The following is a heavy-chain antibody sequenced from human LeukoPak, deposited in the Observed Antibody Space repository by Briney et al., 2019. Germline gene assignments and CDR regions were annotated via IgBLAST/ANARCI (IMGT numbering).Heavy chain of an antibody. V-gene: IGHV1-18*04. CDR1: GYTFTSYG. J-gene: IGHJ5*02. D-gene: IGHD2-15*01. CDR3: ARAESSRGIVVVAAAHRFDP. Sequence: ASVKVSCKASGYTFTSYGISWVRQAPGQGLEWMGWISAYNGNTNYAQKLQGRVTMTTDTSTSTAYMELRSLRSDDTAVYYCARAESSRGIVVVAAAHRFDPWGQGTLVTVSS. CDR2: ISAYNGNT.